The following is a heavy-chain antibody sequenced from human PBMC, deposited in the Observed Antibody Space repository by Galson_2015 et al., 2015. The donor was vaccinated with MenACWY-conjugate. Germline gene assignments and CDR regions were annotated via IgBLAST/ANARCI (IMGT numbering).Heavy chain of an antibody. Sequence: SLRLSCAASGFTFSSYAMSWVRQAPEKGLEWVSAISGSGGSTYYADSVKGRFTISRDNSKNTLYLQMNSLRAEDTAVYYCAKTSERWLQSTSDYWGQGTLVTVSS. CDR2: ISGSGGST. CDR1: GFTFSSYA. D-gene: IGHD5-24*01. J-gene: IGHJ4*02. V-gene: IGHV3-23*01. CDR3: AKTSERWLQSTSDY.